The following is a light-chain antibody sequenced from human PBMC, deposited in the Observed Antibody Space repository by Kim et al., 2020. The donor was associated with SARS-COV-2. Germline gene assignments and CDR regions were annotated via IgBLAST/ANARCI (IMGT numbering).Light chain of an antibody. CDR2: DAS. CDR3: QQYGSPPAT. CDR1: QSVSSS. Sequence: EIVLTQSPGTLSLSPGERATLSCRATQSVSSSLAWYQKKPGQAPRLLIFDASTGATGIPDRFSGSGSGTDFTLTISRLEPEDFAVYYCQQYGSPPATFGQGTKLEI. V-gene: IGKV3-20*01. J-gene: IGKJ2*01.